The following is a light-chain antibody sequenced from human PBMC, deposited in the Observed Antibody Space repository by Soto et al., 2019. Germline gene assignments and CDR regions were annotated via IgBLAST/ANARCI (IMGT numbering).Light chain of an antibody. CDR1: SGHSSYA. CDR3: QTWGTGPVV. J-gene: IGLJ2*01. CDR2: LNSDGSH. V-gene: IGLV4-69*01. Sequence: QAVVTQSPPASASLGASVKLTCTLSSGHSSYAIAWHQQQPEKGPRYLMKLNSDGSHSKGDGIPDRFSGSSSGAERYLTISSLQSEDEADYYCQTWGTGPVVFGGGTKLTVL.